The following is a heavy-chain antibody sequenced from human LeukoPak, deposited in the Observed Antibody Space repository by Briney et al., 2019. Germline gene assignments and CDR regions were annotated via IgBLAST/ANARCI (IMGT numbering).Heavy chain of an antibody. V-gene: IGHV3-30-3*01. CDR1: GFTFSSYA. CDR2: ISYDGSNK. Sequence: PGGSLRLSCAASGFTFSSYAMHWVRQAPGKGLEWVAVISYDGSNKYYADSVKGRFTISRDNSKNTLYLQMNSLRAEDTAVYYCARVTSNYYDSSGYYYWGQGTLVTVSS. D-gene: IGHD3-22*01. J-gene: IGHJ4*02. CDR3: ARVTSNYYDSSGYYY.